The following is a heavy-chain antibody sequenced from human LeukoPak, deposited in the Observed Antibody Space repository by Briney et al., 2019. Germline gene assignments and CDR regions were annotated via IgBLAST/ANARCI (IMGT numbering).Heavy chain of an antibody. D-gene: IGHD1-26*01. V-gene: IGHV3-30-3*01. Sequence: GGSLRLSCAASGFTLSSYAMHWVRQAPGKGLEWVAVISYDGSNKYYADSVKGRFTISRDNSKNTLYLQMNSLRAEDTAVYYCAREISIVGALDYWGQGTLVTVSS. J-gene: IGHJ4*02. CDR1: GFTLSSYA. CDR3: AREISIVGALDY. CDR2: ISYDGSNK.